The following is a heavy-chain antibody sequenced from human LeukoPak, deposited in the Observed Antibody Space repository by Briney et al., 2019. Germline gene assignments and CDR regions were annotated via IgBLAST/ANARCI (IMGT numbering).Heavy chain of an antibody. J-gene: IGHJ4*02. V-gene: IGHV3-21*01. D-gene: IGHD2-21*02. CDR3: ARLLSVTLDY. Sequence: GGSLRLSCAASGFTFSSYAMNWVRQAPGKGLEWVSSISSSSSYIYYADSVKGRFTISRDNAKNSLYLQMNSLRAEDTAVYYCARLLSVTLDYWGQGTLVTVSS. CDR1: GFTFSSYA. CDR2: ISSSSSYI.